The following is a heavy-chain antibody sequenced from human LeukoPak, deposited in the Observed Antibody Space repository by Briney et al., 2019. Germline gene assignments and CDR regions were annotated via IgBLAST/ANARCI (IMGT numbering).Heavy chain of an antibody. CDR1: GFTFSAYD. V-gene: IGHV3-21*01. D-gene: IGHD3-3*01. CDR2: ISMTSTYI. J-gene: IGHJ3*02. CDR3: ARELWSGRSAAFDI. Sequence: GSLWLSCAASGFTFSAYDMNWVRQAPGKGLQWVSSISMTSTYINYADSFKGRFTISRDNANNSLYLQMNSLRADDTAVYYCARELWSGRSAAFDIWGLGTTVTVSS.